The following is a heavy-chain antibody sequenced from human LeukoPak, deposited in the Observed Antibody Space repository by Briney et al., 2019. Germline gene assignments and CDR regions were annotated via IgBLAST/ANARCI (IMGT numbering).Heavy chain of an antibody. CDR1: GGSFSGYY. D-gene: IGHD1-26*01. J-gene: IGHJ4*02. CDR2: INHSGST. V-gene: IGHV4-34*01. CDR3: ARVEVGGYTFDY. Sequence: PSETLSLTCAVYGGSFSGYYWSWIRQPPGKGLEWIGEINHSGSTNYNPSLKSRVTISVDTSKNQFSLKLSSVTAADTAVYYCARVEVGGYTFDYWGQGTLVTVSS.